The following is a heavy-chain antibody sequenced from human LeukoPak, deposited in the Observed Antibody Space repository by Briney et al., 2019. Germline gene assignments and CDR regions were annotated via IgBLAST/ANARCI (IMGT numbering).Heavy chain of an antibody. J-gene: IGHJ4*02. CDR1: GFTFSNAW. CDR2: IKSKTDGGTT. CDR3: TTQRSRITMVRGVIRSDH. D-gene: IGHD3-10*01. Sequence: GGSLRLSCAASGFTFSNAWMSWVRQGPGKGLEWVGRIKSKTDGGTTDYAAPVKGRFTISRDDSRNTLYLQMNSLKTEDTAVYYCTTQRSRITMVRGVIRSDHWGQGTLVTVSS. V-gene: IGHV3-15*01.